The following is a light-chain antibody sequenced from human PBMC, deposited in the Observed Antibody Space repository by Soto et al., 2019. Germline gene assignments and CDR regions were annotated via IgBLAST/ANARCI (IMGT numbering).Light chain of an antibody. CDR1: QSVTSNY. CDR3: QQYGRSPLS. Sequence: EIVLTQSPGTLSLSPGERATLSCRASQSVTSNYLAWYQQKPGQAPRLLISGASSRATGIPDRFSGSGSVTDSTLTINRLEPEDSAVYYCQQYGRSPLSFGGGTKVDIK. CDR2: GAS. J-gene: IGKJ4*01. V-gene: IGKV3-20*01.